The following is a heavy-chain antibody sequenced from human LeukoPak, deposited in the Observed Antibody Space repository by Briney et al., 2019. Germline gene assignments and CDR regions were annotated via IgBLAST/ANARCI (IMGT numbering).Heavy chain of an antibody. CDR1: GFTFSAYS. Sequence: GGSLRLSCATSGFTFSAYSMNWVRQAPGKGLEWVSAISGSGGSTYYADSVKGRFTISRDNSKNTLYLQMNSLRAEDTAVYYCAKGPGRYYDSSGYYPGWGYYYYYYMDVWGKGTTVTVSS. J-gene: IGHJ6*03. V-gene: IGHV3-23*01. CDR3: AKGPGRYYDSSGYYPGWGYYYYYYMDV. D-gene: IGHD3-22*01. CDR2: ISGSGGST.